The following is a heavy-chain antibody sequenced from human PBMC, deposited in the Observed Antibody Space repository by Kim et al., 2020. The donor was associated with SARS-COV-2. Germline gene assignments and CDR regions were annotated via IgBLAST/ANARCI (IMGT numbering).Heavy chain of an antibody. CDR1: EFSLSFYG. J-gene: IGHJ6*02. CDR3: VRGFNHYYYGMNV. Sequence: GWSLRLSCAASEFSLSFYGMHWVRQAPGEGLEWVAVISNDGSHKTYANSVKGRFAISRDNSKNTLDLQMNSLRVEDTAVYYCVRGFNHYYYGMNVWGQGTTVTVSS. V-gene: IGHV3-30*03. CDR2: ISNDGSHK.